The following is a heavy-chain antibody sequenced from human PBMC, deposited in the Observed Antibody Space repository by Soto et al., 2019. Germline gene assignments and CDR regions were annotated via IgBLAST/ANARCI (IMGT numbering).Heavy chain of an antibody. CDR3: TRDSFRPDASGTYYYYGMDV. J-gene: IGHJ6*02. Sequence: VQLVESGGGLVQPGGSLRLSCAGSEFTFGNYWLHWVRQAPGTGLVWVSRISPDGSQTAYADSVKGRFTISRDNAKKTLYLQLNSLRAEDTAVYYCTRDSFRPDASGTYYYYGMDVWGQGTTVTVS. D-gene: IGHD3-10*01. V-gene: IGHV3-74*01. CDR2: ISPDGSQT. CDR1: EFTFGNYW.